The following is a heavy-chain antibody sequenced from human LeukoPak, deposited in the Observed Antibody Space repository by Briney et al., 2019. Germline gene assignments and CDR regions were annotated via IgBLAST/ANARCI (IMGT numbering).Heavy chain of an antibody. D-gene: IGHD3-22*01. CDR3: SRDHDNSVQREYFQH. CDR2: IYESGPT. V-gene: IGHV4-30-2*01. J-gene: IGHJ1*01. Sequence: PSETLSLTCSVSGGSIGSGGYFWSWIRQPPGKGLEYIGYIYESGPTYYNPSLESRVSISADRSKNQFSLKLSSVTAADTAVYYCSRDHDNSVQREYFQHWGQGTLVTVSS. CDR1: GGSIGSGGYF.